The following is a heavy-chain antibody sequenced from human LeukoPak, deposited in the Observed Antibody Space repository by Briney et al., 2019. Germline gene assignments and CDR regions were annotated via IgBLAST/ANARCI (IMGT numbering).Heavy chain of an antibody. Sequence: GGSLRLSCAASGFIFSNYAMSWVRQAPGKGLEWVSAIDSTGVYTWYADSVKGRFTISKDSSKTILYLQMNSLRAEDAAVYFCAKGSAAGRPYYFDYWGQGTLVTVSS. D-gene: IGHD6-25*01. CDR1: GFIFSNYA. J-gene: IGHJ4*02. CDR2: IDSTGVYT. V-gene: IGHV3-23*01. CDR3: AKGSAAGRPYYFDY.